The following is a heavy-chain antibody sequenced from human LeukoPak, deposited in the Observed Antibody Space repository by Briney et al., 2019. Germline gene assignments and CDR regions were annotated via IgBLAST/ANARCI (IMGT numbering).Heavy chain of an antibody. V-gene: IGHV3-7*01. CDR3: ARGFDNLGSGWYSY. Sequence: GGSLRLSCAASGFTFSRYWMTWVRQAPGKGLEWVANIKQDGSEKYYVDSVKGRFTISRDNAKNSLYLQMNSLRAEDTAVYYCARGFDNLGSGWYSYWGQGTLVTVSS. CDR2: IKQDGSEK. D-gene: IGHD6-19*01. J-gene: IGHJ4*02. CDR1: GFTFSRYW.